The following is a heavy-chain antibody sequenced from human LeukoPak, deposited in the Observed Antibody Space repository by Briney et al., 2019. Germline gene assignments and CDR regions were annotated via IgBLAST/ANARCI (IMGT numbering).Heavy chain of an antibody. CDR2: INHSGST. Sequence: PSETLSLTCAVYGGSFSGYYWSWIRQPPGKGLEWIGEINHSGSTYYNPSLKSRVTISVDTSKNQFSLKLSSVTAADTAVYYCASGRYYGSGSQYNWFDPWGQGTLVTVSS. CDR3: ASGRYYGSGSQYNWFDP. V-gene: IGHV4-34*01. CDR1: GGSFSGYY. D-gene: IGHD3-10*01. J-gene: IGHJ5*02.